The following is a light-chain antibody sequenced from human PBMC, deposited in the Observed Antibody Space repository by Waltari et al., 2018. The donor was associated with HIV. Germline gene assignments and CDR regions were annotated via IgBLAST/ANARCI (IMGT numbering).Light chain of an antibody. J-gene: IGLJ3*02. CDR2: STS. Sequence: IVVTQEPSVTLFQGGPLHLTCASGTGAVPSGYYPNWFPQKPGKAPRALIYSTSNTRPWTPSRFSGSLLGGKAALTLSGVQPEDEAEYYYLLYYGGAWVFGGGTKLTVL. V-gene: IGLV7-43*01. CDR3: LLYYGGAWV. CDR1: TGAVPSGYY.